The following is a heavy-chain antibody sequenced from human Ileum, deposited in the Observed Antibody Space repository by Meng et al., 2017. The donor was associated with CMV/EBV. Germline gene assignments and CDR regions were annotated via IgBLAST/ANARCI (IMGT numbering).Heavy chain of an antibody. CDR1: GGSSSSDY. J-gene: IGHJ4*02. V-gene: IGHV4-4*07. CDR2: IYTSGST. CDR3: ARESQQLYRTLDY. D-gene: IGHD3-16*02. Sequence: QVQLQGSGPGLVKPSVTLSLTCPISGGSSSSDYWSWIRQPAGKGLQWVGRIYTSGSTNYNPSLKSRVTMSVDTSKNQFSLNLSSVTAADTAVYYCARESQQLYRTLDYWGQGTLVTVSS.